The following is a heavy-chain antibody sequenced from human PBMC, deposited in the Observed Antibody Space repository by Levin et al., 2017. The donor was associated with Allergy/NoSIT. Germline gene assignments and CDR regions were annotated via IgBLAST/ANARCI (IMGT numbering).Heavy chain of an antibody. V-gene: IGHV4-39*01. CDR3: ASQTYYDILTGYYFDY. CDR1: GGSISSSSYY. CDR2: IYYSGST. D-gene: IGHD3-9*01. Sequence: PSETLSLTCTVSGGSISSSSYYWGWIRQPPGTGLEWIGSIYYSGSTYYNPSLKSRVTISVDTSKNQFSLKLSSVTAADTAVYYCASQTYYDILTGYYFDYWGQGTLVTVSS. J-gene: IGHJ4*02.